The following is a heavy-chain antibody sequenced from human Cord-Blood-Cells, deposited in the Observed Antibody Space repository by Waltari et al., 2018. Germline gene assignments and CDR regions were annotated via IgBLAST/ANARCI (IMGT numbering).Heavy chain of an antibody. Sequence: QVTLRESGPALVKPTQTLTLTCTFSGFSLSTSGMCVSWIRQPPGKALEWLARIDWDDDKYYSTSLKTRLTISKDTSKNQVVLTMTNMDPVDTATYYCARIRESSCWSDAFDIWGQGTMVTVSS. CDR3: ARIRESSCWSDAFDI. V-gene: IGHV2-70*15. J-gene: IGHJ3*02. CDR2: IDWDDDK. D-gene: IGHD6-13*01. CDR1: GFSLSTSGMC.